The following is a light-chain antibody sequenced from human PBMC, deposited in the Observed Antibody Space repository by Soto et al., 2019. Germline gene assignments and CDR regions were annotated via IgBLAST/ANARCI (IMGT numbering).Light chain of an antibody. CDR3: QQYKSYSPRT. V-gene: IGKV1-5*03. CDR1: QSISSW. Sequence: DIQMTQSPSTLSAYVGDIVTITCRSRQSISSWLCWYQQKPGKAPKLLIYKASGLESGGPPRFSGRASGTDFPLAFSSLQPDDFANSSCQQYKSYSPRTSGGGTKVEIK. CDR2: KAS. J-gene: IGKJ4*01.